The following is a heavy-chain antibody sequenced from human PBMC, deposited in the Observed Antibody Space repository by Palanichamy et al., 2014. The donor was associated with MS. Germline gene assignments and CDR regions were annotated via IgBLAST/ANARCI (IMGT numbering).Heavy chain of an antibody. Sequence: QVQLQESGPGLMKPSQTLSLVCNVSNYFLKDHGFYWNWIRQRPGKGLEWIGYIYVAGATYYNPSLKSRVTMSQDTSKNQFFLSLTSVTAADTAVYYCARGGYNFGLDSWGQGILVTVST. CDR1: NYFLKDHGFY. CDR3: ARGGYNFGLDS. J-gene: IGHJ4*02. V-gene: IGHV4-30-4*01. D-gene: IGHD5-18*01. CDR2: IYVAGAT.